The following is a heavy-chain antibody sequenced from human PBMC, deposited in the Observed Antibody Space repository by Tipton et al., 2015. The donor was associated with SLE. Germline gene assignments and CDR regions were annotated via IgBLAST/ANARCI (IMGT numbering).Heavy chain of an antibody. CDR3: ARGGTELGIGFQAFDI. D-gene: IGHD7-27*01. CDR1: GGSISSGSYY. CDR2: IYTSGST. J-gene: IGHJ3*02. Sequence: TLSLTCTVSGGSISSGSYYWSWIRQPAGKGLEWIGRIYTSGSTNYNPSLKSRVTISVDTSKNQFSLKLSSVTAADTAVYYCARGGTELGIGFQAFDIWDQGTMLTVSS. V-gene: IGHV4-61*02.